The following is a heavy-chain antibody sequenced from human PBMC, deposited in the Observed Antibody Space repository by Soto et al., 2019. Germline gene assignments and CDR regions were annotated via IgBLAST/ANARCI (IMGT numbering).Heavy chain of an antibody. CDR1: GDSVSSNSAA. CDR2: TYYRSKWYN. Sequence: PSQTLSLTCAISGDSVSSNSAAWNWIRQSPSRGLEWLGRTYYRSKWYNDYAVSVKSRITINPDTSKNQFSLQLNSVTPEDTAVYYCERDRMAYYDSRGEQYYYGMDVCGQGTTVTVSS. V-gene: IGHV6-1*01. D-gene: IGHD3-22*01. J-gene: IGHJ6*02. CDR3: ERDRMAYYDSRGEQYYYGMDV.